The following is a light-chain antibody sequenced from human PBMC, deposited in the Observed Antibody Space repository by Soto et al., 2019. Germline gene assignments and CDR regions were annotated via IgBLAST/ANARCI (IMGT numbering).Light chain of an antibody. CDR2: DVS. J-gene: IGLJ2*01. V-gene: IGLV2-14*03. Sequence: QSVLTQPASVSGSPGQSITISCTGTSSDVGGYNYVSWYQHHPGKAPKLMIYDVSNRPSGVSNRFSGSKSGNTASLTISGLQAEDEADYYCSSYASSITLVFGGGTQLTVL. CDR1: SSDVGGYNY. CDR3: SSYASSITLV.